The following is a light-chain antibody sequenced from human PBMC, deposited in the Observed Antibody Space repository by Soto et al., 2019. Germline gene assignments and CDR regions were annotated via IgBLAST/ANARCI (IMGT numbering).Light chain of an antibody. CDR3: QQDYNLPFT. CDR1: QSIDGNY. Sequence: EILMTQSPCTLSLSPGETVTLSCRASQSIDGNYLSWYQQKAGQAPRLLISGASTRATGIPARFSGSGSGTDFTLTISSLQAEDFEVYYCQQDYNLPFTFGQGTRLEIK. CDR2: GAS. V-gene: IGKV3D-7*01. J-gene: IGKJ5*01.